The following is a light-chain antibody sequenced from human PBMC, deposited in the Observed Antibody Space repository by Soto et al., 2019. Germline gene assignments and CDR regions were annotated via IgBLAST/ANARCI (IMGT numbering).Light chain of an antibody. J-gene: IGKJ1*01. CDR3: HQYGSSPRT. CDR2: GAS. Sequence: ENVLTQSPGTLSLSPGERATLSCRASQSVTASYVAWYQQRPGQAPRLLIHGASSRATGIPYRFSGSGSGTDLTLTISRLEPEDFAVYYCHQYGSSPRTFGQGTKVEIK. V-gene: IGKV3-20*01. CDR1: QSVTASY.